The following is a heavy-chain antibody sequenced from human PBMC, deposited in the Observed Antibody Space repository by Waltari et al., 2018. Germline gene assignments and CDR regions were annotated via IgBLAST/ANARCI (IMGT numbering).Heavy chain of an antibody. J-gene: IGHJ4*02. Sequence: EVQLVESGGGLVKPGGSLRLSCAASGFTFSSYNMNWVRQAPGKGLEWVSSMSSTGTYTHYADSVKGRFTIARDNAKNSLYLQMNSLRDEDTAVYYCATGGWGFYLDHWGLGTLVSFSS. V-gene: IGHV3-21*01. CDR3: ATGGWGFYLDH. CDR2: MSSTGTYT. D-gene: IGHD7-27*01. CDR1: GFTFSSYN.